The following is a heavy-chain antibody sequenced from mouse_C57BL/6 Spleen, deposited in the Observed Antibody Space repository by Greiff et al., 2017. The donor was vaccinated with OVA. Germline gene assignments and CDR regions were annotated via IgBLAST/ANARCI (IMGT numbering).Heavy chain of an antibody. CDR1: GYAFTNYL. CDR3: ARGAVVAPYYFDY. CDR2: INPGSGGT. D-gene: IGHD1-1*01. J-gene: IGHJ2*01. V-gene: IGHV1-54*01. Sequence: QVQLKESGAELVRPGTSVKVSCKASGYAFTNYLIEWVKQRPGQGLEWIGVINPGSGGTNYNEKFKGKATLTADKSSSTAYMQLSSLTSEDSAVYFCARGAVVAPYYFDYWGQGTTLTVSS.